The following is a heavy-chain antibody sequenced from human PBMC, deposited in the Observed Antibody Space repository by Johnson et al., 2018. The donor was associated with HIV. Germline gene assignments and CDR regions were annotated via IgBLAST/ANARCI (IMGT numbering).Heavy chain of an antibody. D-gene: IGHD1-26*01. Sequence: VQLVESGGGVVQPGRSLRLSCAASGFTFSSYGMHWVRQAPGKGLEWVAVISYDGSNKYYADSVKGRFTISRDNSKNTLYLQMNSLRAEDTAVYYCAKFVGAGSYDAFDIWGQGTMVTVSS. CDR2: ISYDGSNK. V-gene: IGHV3-30*18. CDR1: GFTFSSYG. CDR3: AKFVGAGSYDAFDI. J-gene: IGHJ3*02.